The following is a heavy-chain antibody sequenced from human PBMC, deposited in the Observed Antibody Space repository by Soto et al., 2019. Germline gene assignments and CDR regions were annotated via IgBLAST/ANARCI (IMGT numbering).Heavy chain of an antibody. CDR3: ARGPPPGGNTFYYDY. V-gene: IGHV4-34*01. CDR1: GGSFSGNY. CDR2: ISHSGSGT. D-gene: IGHD2-15*01. J-gene: IGHJ4*02. Sequence: QVQLQQWGAGLLKPSETLSLTCTVYGGSFSGNYWSWIRQPPGMGLEWIGEISHSGSGTNYNPSLKSPVTKTVDTSKNQFPLKPSSVTAADTAMYYWARGPPPGGNTFYYDYWGQGTLVTVSS.